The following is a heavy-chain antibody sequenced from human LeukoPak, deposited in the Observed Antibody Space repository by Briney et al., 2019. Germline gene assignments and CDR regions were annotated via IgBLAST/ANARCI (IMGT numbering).Heavy chain of an antibody. Sequence: SVTVSCKASGGTFSSYAISWVRQAPGQGLEWMGGIIPIFGTANDAQKFQGRVTITADESTSTAYMELSSLRSEDTAVYYCARGNLMSVGAFDIWGQGTMVTVSS. CDR3: ARGNLMSVGAFDI. V-gene: IGHV1-69*13. CDR1: GGTFSSYA. J-gene: IGHJ3*02. D-gene: IGHD3-10*01. CDR2: IIPIFGTA.